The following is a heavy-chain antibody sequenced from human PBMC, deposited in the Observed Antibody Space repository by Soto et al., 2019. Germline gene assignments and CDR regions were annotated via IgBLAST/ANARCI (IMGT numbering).Heavy chain of an antibody. CDR2: ISAYNGNT. CDR1: GYTFTSYG. V-gene: IGHV1-18*01. Sequence: QVQLVQSGAEVKKPGASVKVSCKASGYTFTSYGISWVRQAPGQGLEWMGWISAYNGNTNYAQKLQGRVTMTTDTSKSTAYMELRSPRSEDTAVYLCARGGKYCTNGGCSFFGMDVWGQGTTVTVSS. CDR3: ARGGKYCTNGGCSFFGMDV. J-gene: IGHJ6*02. D-gene: IGHD2-8*01.